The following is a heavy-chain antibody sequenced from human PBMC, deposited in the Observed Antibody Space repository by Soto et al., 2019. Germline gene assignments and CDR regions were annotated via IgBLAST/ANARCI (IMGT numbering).Heavy chain of an antibody. CDR3: ARGGRTAAAASWCEP. Sequence: PSETLSLTCTVSGGSISSYYWSWIRQPPGKGLEWIGYIYYSGSTNYNPSLKSRVTISVDTSKNQFSLKLSSETAADTAVYYCARGGRTAAAASWCEPWGQVTL. J-gene: IGHJ5*02. D-gene: IGHD6-13*01. CDR2: IYYSGST. CDR1: GGSISSYY. V-gene: IGHV4-59*01.